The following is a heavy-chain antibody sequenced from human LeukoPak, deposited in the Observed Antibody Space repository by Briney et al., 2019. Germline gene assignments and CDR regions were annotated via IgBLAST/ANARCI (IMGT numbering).Heavy chain of an antibody. V-gene: IGHV5-51*01. Sequence: GASLKISCRGSGYTFATDWTGWVRQLPGKGLEWMGMIYPGDSDTRYSPSFQGQVTISADKSMSTAYLQWTSLKASDTAIYFCARPSNKRKDIVVVVAATHPTGAFDIWGQGTMVTVSS. J-gene: IGHJ3*02. CDR1: GYTFATDW. CDR3: ARPSNKRKDIVVVVAATHPTGAFDI. CDR2: IYPGDSDT. D-gene: IGHD2-15*01.